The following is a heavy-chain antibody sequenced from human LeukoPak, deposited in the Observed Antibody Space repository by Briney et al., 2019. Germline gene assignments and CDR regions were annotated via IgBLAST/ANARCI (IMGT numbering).Heavy chain of an antibody. CDR3: AKGLYEYGGNSVSDY. Sequence: GGSLRLSCAASGFISSSYGMHWVRQTPGKGLEWVTFIRYDGSNKYYADSVKGRFTISRDNSKNTLYLQMSSLRAEDTAVYHCAKGLYEYGGNSVSDYWGQGALVTVSS. CDR2: IRYDGSNK. J-gene: IGHJ4*02. CDR1: GFISSSYG. D-gene: IGHD4-23*01. V-gene: IGHV3-30*02.